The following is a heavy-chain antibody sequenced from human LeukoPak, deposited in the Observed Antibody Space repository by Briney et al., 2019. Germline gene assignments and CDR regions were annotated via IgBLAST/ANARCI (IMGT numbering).Heavy chain of an antibody. D-gene: IGHD6-19*01. Sequence: GGSLRLSCAASGFTFSSYGMHWVRQAPGKGLEWVAVMWYDGSNKYYADSVKGRFTISRDNSKNTLYLQMNSLRAEDTAVYYCARESRGGSGWEPYYYYGMDVWGQGTTVTVSS. CDR1: GFTFSSYG. CDR2: MWYDGSNK. V-gene: IGHV3-33*08. J-gene: IGHJ6*02. CDR3: ARESRGGSGWEPYYYYGMDV.